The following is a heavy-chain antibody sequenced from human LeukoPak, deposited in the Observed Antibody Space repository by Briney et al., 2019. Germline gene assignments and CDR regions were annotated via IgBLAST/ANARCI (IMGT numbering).Heavy chain of an antibody. CDR2: IKQDGSEK. D-gene: IGHD6-19*01. Sequence: GGSLTLSCAASGFTFSSYWMSWVRQAPGKGLEWVANIKQDGSEKYYVDSVKGRFTISRDNAKNSLYLQMNSLRAEDTAVYYCARDGRYSSGWYEYYFDYWGQGTLVTVSS. CDR1: GFTFSSYW. V-gene: IGHV3-7*01. CDR3: ARDGRYSSGWYEYYFDY. J-gene: IGHJ4*02.